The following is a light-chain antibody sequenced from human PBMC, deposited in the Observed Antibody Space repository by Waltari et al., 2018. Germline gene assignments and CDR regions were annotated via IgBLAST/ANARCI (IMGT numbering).Light chain of an antibody. Sequence: QSALTQPASVSGSPGQSITISCTGTSSDIGSYYSVSWYQQCPGKAPELILYDVNSRPSGVSSRFSGSKSGTTASLTISGLQFEDEADYYCMSYTTSTTVIFGGGTKLTVL. CDR3: MSYTTSTTVI. V-gene: IGLV2-14*03. CDR1: SSDIGSYYS. CDR2: DVN. J-gene: IGLJ2*01.